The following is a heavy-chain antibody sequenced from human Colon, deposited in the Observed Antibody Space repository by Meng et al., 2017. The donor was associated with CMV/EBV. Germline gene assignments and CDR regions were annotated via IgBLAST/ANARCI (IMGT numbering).Heavy chain of an antibody. V-gene: IGHV3-74*01. CDR1: GFIFSNYW. Sequence: EVQLVASGGGVVQPGVSLTLSFEVSGFIFSNYWMHWVRQAPGKGLVWISRIKNDGSTTGYADSVKGRFTISRDNAKNTLYLQMNSLRAEDTAMYYCVRDIFWGQSDYWGQGTLVTVSS. J-gene: IGHJ4*02. D-gene: IGHD3-9*01. CDR2: IKNDGSTT. CDR3: VRDIFWGQSDY.